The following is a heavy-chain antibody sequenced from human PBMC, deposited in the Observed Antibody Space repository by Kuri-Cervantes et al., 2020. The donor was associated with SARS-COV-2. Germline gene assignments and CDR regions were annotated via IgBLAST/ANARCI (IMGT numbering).Heavy chain of an antibody. Sequence: SCAVSGGSISSSNWWSWVRQPPGKGLEWIGEIYHSGSTNYNPSLKSRVTISVDKSKNQFSLKLSSVTAADTAVYYCARLSPPKDAFDIWGQGTMVTDSS. V-gene: IGHV4-4*02. J-gene: IGHJ3*02. CDR3: ARLSPPKDAFDI. D-gene: IGHD3-16*02. CDR2: IYHSGST. CDR1: GGSISSSNW.